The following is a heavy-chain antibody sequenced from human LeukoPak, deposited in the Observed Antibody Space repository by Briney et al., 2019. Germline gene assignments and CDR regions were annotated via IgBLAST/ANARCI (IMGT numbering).Heavy chain of an antibody. J-gene: IGHJ6*03. CDR1: GYNFTDYY. CDR3: ARDGEQLYYFYFYYMDV. Sequence: ASVKVSCRASGYNFTDYYIHWVRQAPGQGLEWMGWINPNTGGTNYAQRFQGRVTMTRDTSISTAYMELSGLRSDDTAVYYCARDGEQLYYFYFYYMDVWGKGTTVTVSS. CDR2: INPNTGGT. D-gene: IGHD5-18*01. V-gene: IGHV1-2*02.